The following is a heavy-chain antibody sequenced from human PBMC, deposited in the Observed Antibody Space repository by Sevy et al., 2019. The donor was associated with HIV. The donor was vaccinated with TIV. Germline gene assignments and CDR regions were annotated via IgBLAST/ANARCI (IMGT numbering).Heavy chain of an antibody. D-gene: IGHD1-1*01. V-gene: IGHV3-9*01. CDR1: GFTFDDHG. Sequence: GGSLRLSCAASGFTFDDHGMHWVRQAPGKGLEWVSGISWNSGDIGYADSVKDRFTISRDNAKNSRYLQMNNLRPEDTALYYCAKDLSVWNHFSDFWGQRTLVTVSS. J-gene: IGHJ4*02. CDR2: ISWNSGDI. CDR3: AKDLSVWNHFSDF.